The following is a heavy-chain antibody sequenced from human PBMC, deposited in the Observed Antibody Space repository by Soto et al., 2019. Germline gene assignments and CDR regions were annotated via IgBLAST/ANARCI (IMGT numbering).Heavy chain of an antibody. J-gene: IGHJ6*02. D-gene: IGHD6-13*01. CDR2: IYYSGST. V-gene: IGHV4-39*01. Sequence: SETLSLTCTVSGGSISSSSYYWGWIRQPPGKGLEWIGCIYYSGSTYYNPSLKSRVTISVDTSKNQFSLKLSPVTAAATAVYSCASIIANRRMGGWGQGTTVTVSS. CDR1: GGSISSSSYY. CDR3: ASIIANRRMGG.